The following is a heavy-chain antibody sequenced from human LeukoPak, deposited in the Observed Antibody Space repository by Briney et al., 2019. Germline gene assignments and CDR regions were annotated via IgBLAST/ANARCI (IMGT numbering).Heavy chain of an antibody. D-gene: IGHD2-15*01. J-gene: IGHJ4*02. CDR2: IIPIFGTA. CDR3: ARKRLGYCSGGSCPHDY. V-gene: IGHV1-69*01. Sequence: SVKVSCKASGGTFSSYAISWVRQAPGQGLEWMGGIIPIFGTANYAQKFQGRVTITADESTSTAYMELSSLRSEDTAVYYCARKRLGYCSGGSCPHDYWGQGTLVTVSS. CDR1: GGTFSSYA.